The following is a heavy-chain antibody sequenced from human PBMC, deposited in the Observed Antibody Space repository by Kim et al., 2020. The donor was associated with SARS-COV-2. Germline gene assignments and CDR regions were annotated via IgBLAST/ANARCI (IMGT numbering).Heavy chain of an antibody. CDR3: ARQRYSSSWPYYYYGIDV. J-gene: IGHJ6*02. CDR2: IYPGDSDT. Sequence: GESLKISCKGSGYSFTSYWIGWVRQMPGKGLEWMRIIYPGDSDTRYSPSFQGQVTISADKSISTAYLQWSSLKASDTAMYYCARQRYSSSWPYYYYGIDVWGQGTTVTVSS. CDR1: GYSFTSYW. D-gene: IGHD6-13*01. V-gene: IGHV5-51*01.